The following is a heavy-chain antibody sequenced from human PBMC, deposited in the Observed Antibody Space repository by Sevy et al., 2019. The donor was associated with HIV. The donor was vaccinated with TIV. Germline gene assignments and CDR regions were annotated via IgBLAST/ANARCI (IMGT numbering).Heavy chain of an antibody. CDR2: ISGSGGST. CDR3: AKDQGSGTMVRGANNWFDP. V-gene: IGHV3-23*01. J-gene: IGHJ5*02. D-gene: IGHD3-10*01. Sequence: GGSLRLSCAASGFTFSSYAMSWVHQAPGKGLEWVSAISGSGGSTYYADSVKGRFTISRDNSKNTLYLQMNSLRAEDTAVYYCAKDQGSGTMVRGANNWFDPWGQGTLVTVS. CDR1: GFTFSSYA.